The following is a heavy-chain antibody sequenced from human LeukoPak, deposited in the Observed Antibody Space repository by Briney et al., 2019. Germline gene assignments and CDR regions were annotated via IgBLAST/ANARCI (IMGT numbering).Heavy chain of an antibody. D-gene: IGHD6-6*01. CDR3: ARGPNSNWSGLDF. CDR2: ISPTGSTT. CDR1: GFSFSGHW. J-gene: IGHJ4*02. Sequence: PGGSLRLSCIASGFSFSGHWTHWARQLPGKGLVWVSRISPTGSTTSYADSVKGRFTVSRDNAKNTLYLQVNNLRAEDTAVYYCARGPNSNWSGLDFWGQGTLLTVSS. V-gene: IGHV3-74*01.